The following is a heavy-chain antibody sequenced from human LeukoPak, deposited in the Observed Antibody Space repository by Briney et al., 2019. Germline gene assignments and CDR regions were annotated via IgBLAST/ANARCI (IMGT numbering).Heavy chain of an antibody. J-gene: IGHJ4*02. D-gene: IGHD3-3*01. CDR3: ARDLMDFWSGSSPGSRDY. V-gene: IGHV3-21*01. CDR1: GFTFSSYS. Sequence: EGSLRLSCAASGFTFSSYSMNWVRQAPGKGLEWVSSISSSSSYIYYADSVKGRFTISRDNAKNSLYLQMNSLRAEDTAVYYCARDLMDFWSGSSPGSRDYWGQGTLVTVSS. CDR2: ISSSSSYI.